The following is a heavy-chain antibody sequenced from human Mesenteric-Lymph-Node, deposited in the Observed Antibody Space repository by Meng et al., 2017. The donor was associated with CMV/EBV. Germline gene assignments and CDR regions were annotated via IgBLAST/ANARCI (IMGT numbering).Heavy chain of an antibody. V-gene: IGHV3-7*01. J-gene: IGHJ3*01. CDR3: ARDGYSYGLGAFDV. CDR1: GFTFSSYW. CDR2: IKQDGSEK. D-gene: IGHD5-18*01. Sequence: GESLKISCAASGFTFSSYWMSWVRQAPGKGLEWVANIKQDGSEKYYVDSVKGRFTISRDNAKNSLYLQMNSLRAEDTAVYYCARDGYSYGLGAFDVWGQGTMVTVSS.